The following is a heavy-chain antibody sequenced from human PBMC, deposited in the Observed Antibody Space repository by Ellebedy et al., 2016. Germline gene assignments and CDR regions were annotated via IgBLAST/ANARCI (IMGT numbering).Heavy chain of an antibody. Sequence: GESLKISCAASGFTFSSYSMNWVRQAPGKRLEWVSSISSSSSYIYYADSVKGRFTISRDNAKNSLYLQMNSLRAEDTAVYYCARSVAGTAVSYYYYGMDVWGQGTTVTVSS. CDR3: ARSVAGTAVSYYYYGMDV. CDR1: GFTFSSYS. J-gene: IGHJ6*02. CDR2: ISSSSSYI. D-gene: IGHD6-19*01. V-gene: IGHV3-21*01.